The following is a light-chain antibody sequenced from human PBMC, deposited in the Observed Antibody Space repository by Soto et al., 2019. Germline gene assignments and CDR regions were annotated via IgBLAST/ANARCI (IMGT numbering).Light chain of an antibody. V-gene: IGKV3-20*01. J-gene: IGKJ5*01. Sequence: EIVLTQSPGTLSLSPGERATLSCRASQSVSSSYLAWYQQKPGQAPRLLIYGASSRATGIPDRFSGSGSGTEFTLTISRLEPEDFATYYCQQYNSYLITFGQGTRLEI. CDR3: QQYNSYLIT. CDR1: QSVSSSY. CDR2: GAS.